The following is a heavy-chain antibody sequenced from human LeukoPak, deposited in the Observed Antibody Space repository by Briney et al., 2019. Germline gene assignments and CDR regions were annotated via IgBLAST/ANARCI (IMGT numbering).Heavy chain of an antibody. CDR1: GFTFSLYA. Sequence: PGGSLRLSCAASGFTFSLYAMKWVRQAPGKGLEWVSYINDESSDIHYAGSARGRFTISRDDARQTLYLQLSSLRVEDTAVYYCARDTFQPGLIDSWGQGTLVTVSS. V-gene: IGHV3-21*05. D-gene: IGHD2-2*01. J-gene: IGHJ4*02. CDR3: ARDTFQPGLIDS. CDR2: INDESSDI.